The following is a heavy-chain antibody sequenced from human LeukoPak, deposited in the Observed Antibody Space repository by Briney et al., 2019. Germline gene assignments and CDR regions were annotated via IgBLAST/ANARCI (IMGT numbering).Heavy chain of an antibody. CDR1: GFSFSSFF. CDR3: ARGTRFITVAGTSLSFDP. V-gene: IGHV3-64*01. CDR2: ISANGGRT. J-gene: IGHJ5*02. D-gene: IGHD6-19*01. Sequence: SGGSLRLSCAASGFSFSSFFMHWVSQAPRKGLEYVSGISANGGRTYYANSVKGRFTISRDNSKNTLYLHLGSLRPEDMAVYYCARGTRFITVAGTSLSFDPWGQGILVIVSS.